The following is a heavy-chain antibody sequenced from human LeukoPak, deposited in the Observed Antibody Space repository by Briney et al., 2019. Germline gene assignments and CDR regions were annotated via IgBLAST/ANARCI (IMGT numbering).Heavy chain of an antibody. CDR1: GGSISSYY. CDR3: ARDGGTLEIDY. CDR2: IYYSGST. D-gene: IGHD3-16*01. Sequence: SETLSLTCTVSGGSISSYYWSWIRQPPGKGLEWIGYIYYSGSTNYNPSLKSRVTISVDTSKNQFSLKLSSVTAADTAVYYCARDGGTLEIDYWGQGTLVTVSS. V-gene: IGHV4-59*12. J-gene: IGHJ4*02.